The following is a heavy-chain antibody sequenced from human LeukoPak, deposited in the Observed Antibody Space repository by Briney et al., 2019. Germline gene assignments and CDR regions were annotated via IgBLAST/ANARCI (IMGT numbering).Heavy chain of an antibody. CDR1: EVTFSSYS. CDR2: ISGSSSFI. D-gene: IGHD6-13*01. J-gene: IGHJ6*03. V-gene: IGHV3-21*01. Sequence: GGSLRLSCAASEVTFSSYSMSWVRQAPGKGLEWVSSISGSSSFIYYADSVRGRFTISRDNAKNSLYLQMDSLRAEDTAVYYCARRPIASTDYYYFLDVWGKGTTVTVSS. CDR3: ARRPIASTDYYYFLDV.